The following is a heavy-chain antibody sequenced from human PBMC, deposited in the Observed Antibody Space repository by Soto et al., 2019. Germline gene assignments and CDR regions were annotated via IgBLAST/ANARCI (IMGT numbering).Heavy chain of an antibody. V-gene: IGHV1-18*04. Sequence: ASVKVSCKASGYTFTSCSISWVRQAPGQGLEWMGWISAYNGNTNYAQKLQGRVTMTTDTSTSKAYMELRSLRSDDTAVYYCARHRAWNYAVRYYFDYWGQGTLVTVSS. CDR3: ARHRAWNYAVRYYFDY. CDR2: ISAYNGNT. CDR1: GYTFTSCS. D-gene: IGHD1-7*01. J-gene: IGHJ4*02.